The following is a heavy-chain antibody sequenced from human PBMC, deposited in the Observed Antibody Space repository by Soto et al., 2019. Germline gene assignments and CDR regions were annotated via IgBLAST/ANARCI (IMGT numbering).Heavy chain of an antibody. Sequence: GGALRLSFGAFELTCSTEAMNGVRQAPGKGLEWVAVILYDGSVEHYADSVKGRFSVSRDNSKNTVYLQMHSLTPEDTAVYYCAREASVAALNWFDPWGQGTLVTVSS. CDR2: ILYDGSVE. CDR1: ELTCSTEA. J-gene: IGHJ5*02. CDR3: AREASVAALNWFDP. D-gene: IGHD6-6*01. V-gene: IGHV3-30-3*01.